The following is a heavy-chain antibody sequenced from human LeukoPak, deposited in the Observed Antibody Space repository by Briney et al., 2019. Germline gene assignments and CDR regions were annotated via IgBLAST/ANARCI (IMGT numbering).Heavy chain of an antibody. J-gene: IGHJ5*02. CDR2: INPHSGDT. Sequence: ASVKVSCKASGYIFTGYYIHWVRQAPGQGLEWMGWINPHSGDTNYAQKFQGRVTTTRDPSISTAYMELTGLTSNDTGVYYCARTREYSSTWFFPPFDPWGQGTLVTVSS. CDR1: GYIFTGYY. V-gene: IGHV1-2*02. D-gene: IGHD6-13*01. CDR3: ARTREYSSTWFFPPFDP.